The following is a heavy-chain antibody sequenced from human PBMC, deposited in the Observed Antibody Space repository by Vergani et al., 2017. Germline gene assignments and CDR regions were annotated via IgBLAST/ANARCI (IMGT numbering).Heavy chain of an antibody. CDR1: GGSFSGYY. J-gene: IGHJ6*02. V-gene: IGHV4-34*01. D-gene: IGHD2-2*01. CDR2: INQSGGT. CDR3: ARGGGACSSTSCYYYYGMDV. Sequence: QVQLQQWGAGLLKPSETLSLTCAVYGGSFSGYYWSWIRQPPGKGLEWIGEINQSGGTNYNPSRKSRVTISVDTSKNQFSLKLSSVTAADTAVYYCARGGGACSSTSCYYYYGMDVWGQGTTVTVSS.